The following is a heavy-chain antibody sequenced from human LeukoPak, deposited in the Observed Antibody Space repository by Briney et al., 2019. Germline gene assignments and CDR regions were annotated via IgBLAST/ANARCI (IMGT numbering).Heavy chain of an antibody. CDR1: GFTFSSYG. CDR2: ISSSSSYI. D-gene: IGHD3-22*01. Sequence: PGGSLRLSCAASGFTFSSYGMNWVRQAPGKGLEWVSSISSSSSYIYYADSVKGRFTISRDNAKNSLYLQMNSLRAEDTAVYYCARFSGSSGYLGDYWGQGTLVTVSS. V-gene: IGHV3-21*01. J-gene: IGHJ4*02. CDR3: ARFSGSSGYLGDY.